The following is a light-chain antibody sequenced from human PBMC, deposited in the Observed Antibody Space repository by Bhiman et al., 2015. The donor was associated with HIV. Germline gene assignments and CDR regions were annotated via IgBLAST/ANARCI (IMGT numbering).Light chain of an antibody. V-gene: IGLV3-1*01. J-gene: IGLJ1*01. CDR1: KLGDKY. Sequence: SYELTQPPSVSVSPGQTATITCSGDKLGDKYVCWYQQKPGQSPVVVIYQDNKRPSGIPERFSGSNSGNTATLTISRVEAGDEADYYCQVWAGNSDHRGVFGPGTKVTV. CDR3: QVWAGNSDHRGV. CDR2: QDN.